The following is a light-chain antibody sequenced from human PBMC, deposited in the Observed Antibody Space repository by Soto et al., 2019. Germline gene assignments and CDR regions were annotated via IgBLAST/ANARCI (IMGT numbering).Light chain of an antibody. Sequence: EIVLTQSPGTLSLSPGERATLSCRASRSVTSNYLGWYQQKPGQAPRLLIYGAPSRATSIPDRFSGSGSGTDFTLTVSRLEPEDFALYYCQQYASSPFTFGQGTKLEI. CDR3: QQYASSPFT. J-gene: IGKJ2*01. CDR2: GAP. CDR1: RSVTSNY. V-gene: IGKV3-20*01.